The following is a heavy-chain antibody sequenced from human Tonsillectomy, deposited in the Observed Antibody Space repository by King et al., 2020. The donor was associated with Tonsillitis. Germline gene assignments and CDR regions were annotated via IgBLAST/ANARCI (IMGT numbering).Heavy chain of an antibody. J-gene: IGHJ6*03. CDR3: AKGANFWSGSYYFYYFIDV. V-gene: IGHV3-30*18. CDR1: GFIFSNYA. Sequence: VQLVESGGGVVQPGRSLRLSCAASGFIFSNYAMHWVRQAPGKGLEWVAQISYDGITKYYGDSVKGRFNISRDNSKNTLYLKMNSLRAEDTAVYFCAKGANFWSGSYYFYYFIDVWGKGTTVTVSS. D-gene: IGHD3-3*01. CDR2: ISYDGITK.